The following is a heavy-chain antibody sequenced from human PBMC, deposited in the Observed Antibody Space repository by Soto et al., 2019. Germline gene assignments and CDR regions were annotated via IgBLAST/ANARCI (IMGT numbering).Heavy chain of an antibody. CDR1: GYSFTSYW. CDR2: IDPSDSYT. CDR3: ARHPYDILTGYYPPQYYYYGMDV. V-gene: IGHV5-10-1*01. D-gene: IGHD3-9*01. J-gene: IGHJ6*02. Sequence: PGESLKISCKGSGYSFTSYWISWVRQMPGKGLEWMGRIDPSDSYTNYSPSFQGHVTISADKSISTAYLQWSSLKASDTAMYYCARHPYDILTGYYPPQYYYYGMDVWGQGTTVTVS.